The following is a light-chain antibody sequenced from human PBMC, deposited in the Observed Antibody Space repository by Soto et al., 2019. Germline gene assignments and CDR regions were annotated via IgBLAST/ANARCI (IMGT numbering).Light chain of an antibody. CDR1: QSVSSN. V-gene: IGKV3-15*01. Sequence: EIVMTQSPATLSVSPGERATISCRASQSVSSNLAWYQQNPGQAPRLLIYGASTRATGIPARFSGSGSGTEFTLTISSLQSEDFAVYYCQQYNNWPRTFGQGTKV. CDR2: GAS. J-gene: IGKJ1*01. CDR3: QQYNNWPRT.